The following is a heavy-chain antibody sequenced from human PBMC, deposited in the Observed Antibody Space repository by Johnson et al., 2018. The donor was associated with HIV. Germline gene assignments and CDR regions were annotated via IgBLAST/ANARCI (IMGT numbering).Heavy chain of an antibody. Sequence: VQLVESGGGVVQPGRSLRLSCAASGFTVSSNYMSWVRQAPGKGLEWVSVIYSGGSTYYADSVKGRFTISRDNSKNTLYLQMSSLRAEDTAMYYCARDGESQQLPLGDAFDVWGQGTMVTFSS. J-gene: IGHJ3*01. CDR3: ARDGESQQLPLGDAFDV. CDR1: GFTVSSNY. CDR2: IYSGGST. V-gene: IGHV3-66*01. D-gene: IGHD6-13*01.